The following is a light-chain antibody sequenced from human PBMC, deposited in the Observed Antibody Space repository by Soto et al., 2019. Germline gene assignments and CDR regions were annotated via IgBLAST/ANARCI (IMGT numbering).Light chain of an antibody. CDR2: ASS. V-gene: IGKV1-9*01. CDR3: QQLYTFPIT. J-gene: IGKJ5*01. CDR1: QGISSY. Sequence: DIQLTQSPSFLSASVGDRVTITCRASQGISSYLAWYQQTPGKAPKLLIYASSTLQSGVPSRFSGSGSGTEFTLTISNLQPEDFATYYCQQLYTFPITFGQGTRL.